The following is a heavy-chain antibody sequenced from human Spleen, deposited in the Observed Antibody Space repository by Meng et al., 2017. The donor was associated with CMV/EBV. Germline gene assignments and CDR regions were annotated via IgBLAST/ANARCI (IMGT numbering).Heavy chain of an antibody. CDR3: ARGGYNGNYPPGH. Sequence: ASVKVSCKASGYSFTSYSISWVRQAPGQGLEWMGWISAYNGNTNYAQKVQGRVTMTTDTSTSTAYMELRSLRTDDTAVYYCARGGYNGNYPPGHWGQGTLVTVSS. D-gene: IGHD1-7*01. CDR1: GYSFTSYS. V-gene: IGHV1-18*01. CDR2: ISAYNGNT. J-gene: IGHJ4*02.